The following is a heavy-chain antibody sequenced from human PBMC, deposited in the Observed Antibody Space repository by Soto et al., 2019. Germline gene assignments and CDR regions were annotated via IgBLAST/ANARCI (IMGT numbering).Heavy chain of an antibody. D-gene: IGHD6-13*01. V-gene: IGHV5-51*01. Sequence: XGSVEISWRGSGYSFTSDWLGEVRQIPREGLEWMGIIYPGDSDTRYSPSFQGQVTISADKSISTAYLQWSSLKASDTAMYYCARHFVGSSWYRLGAFDIWGQGTMVTVSS. CDR2: IYPGDSDT. J-gene: IGHJ3*02. CDR1: GYSFTSDW. CDR3: ARHFVGSSWYRLGAFDI.